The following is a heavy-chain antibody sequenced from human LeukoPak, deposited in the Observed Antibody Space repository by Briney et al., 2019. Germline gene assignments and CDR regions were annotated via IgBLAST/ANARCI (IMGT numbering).Heavy chain of an antibody. V-gene: IGHV3-20*04. CDR1: GFTFDDYG. J-gene: IGHJ3*02. Sequence: GSLRLSCAASGFTFDDYGMSWVRQGPGKGLEWVSGINWNGDNTGYGDSVKGRFTISRDNAKNSLDLQMNSLRAEDTAVYYCGRDFGLTGTKRSFDIWGQGTMVTVSS. D-gene: IGHD1-7*01. CDR3: GRDFGLTGTKRSFDI. CDR2: INWNGDNT.